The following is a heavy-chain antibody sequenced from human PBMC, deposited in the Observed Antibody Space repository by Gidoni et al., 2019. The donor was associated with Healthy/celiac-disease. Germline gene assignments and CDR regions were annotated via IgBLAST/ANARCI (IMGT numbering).Heavy chain of an antibody. CDR3: ARGAILTGYYEDY. Sequence: QVQLVESGGGVVQPGRSLRLSCAASGFTFSSYGMHWVRQAQGKGLEWVEVIWYDGSNKYYADSVKGRLTISRDNSKNTLYLQMNSRRAEDTAVYYCARGAILTGYYEDYWGQGTLVTVSS. CDR1: GFTFSSYG. D-gene: IGHD3-9*01. J-gene: IGHJ4*02. V-gene: IGHV3-33*01. CDR2: IWYDGSNK.